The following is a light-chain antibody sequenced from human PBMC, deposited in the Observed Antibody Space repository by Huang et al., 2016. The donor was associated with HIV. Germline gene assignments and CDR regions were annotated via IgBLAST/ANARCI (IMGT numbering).Light chain of an antibody. CDR2: HAS. CDR1: QDISNS. Sequence: DIQMTQSPSSLSVSVGDRVTITCQASQDISNSLNWYQQRPGKAPKLLIHHASNLEIGVPSRFSGSGSGTEYTLTISSLQPEDIATYYCQQYDNLPAYTFGQGTKLEIK. V-gene: IGKV1-33*01. J-gene: IGKJ2*01. CDR3: QQYDNLPAYT.